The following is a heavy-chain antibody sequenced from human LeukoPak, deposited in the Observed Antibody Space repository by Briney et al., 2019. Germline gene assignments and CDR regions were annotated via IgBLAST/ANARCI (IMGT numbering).Heavy chain of an antibody. CDR2: ISGSGGST. J-gene: IGHJ4*02. CDR3: AKRDSSGWGNYFDY. CDR1: GFTFSSYA. V-gene: IGHV3-23*01. D-gene: IGHD6-19*01. Sequence: GGSPRLSCAASGFTFSSYAMSWVRQAPGKGLEWVSAISGSGGSTYYADSVKGRFTISRDNSKNTLYLQMNSLRAEDTAVYYCAKRDSSGWGNYFDYWGQGTLVTVSS.